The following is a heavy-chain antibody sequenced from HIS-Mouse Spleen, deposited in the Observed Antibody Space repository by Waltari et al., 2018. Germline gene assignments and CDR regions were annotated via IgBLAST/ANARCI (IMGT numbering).Heavy chain of an antibody. V-gene: IGHV4-59*01. Sequence: QVQLQESGPGLVKPSETLSLTCTVSGGSISSYYWSWIRQPPGKGLEWIGYIYYSGSTNYNPALKSRVTISVDTSKNQFSLKLSSVTAADTAVYYCARHYYYGSGSYYFDYWGQGTLVTVSS. CDR2: IYYSGST. D-gene: IGHD3-10*01. CDR1: GGSISSYY. J-gene: IGHJ4*02. CDR3: ARHYYYGSGSYYFDY.